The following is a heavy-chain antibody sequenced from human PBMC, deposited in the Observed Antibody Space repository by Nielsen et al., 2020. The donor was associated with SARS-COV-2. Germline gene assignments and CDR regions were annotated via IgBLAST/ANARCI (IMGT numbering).Heavy chain of an antibody. D-gene: IGHD4-17*01. CDR2: ISSSSSTI. CDR1: GFTFSSYS. CDR3: AKDAIMTTVINWFDP. V-gene: IGHV3-48*04. J-gene: IGHJ5*02. Sequence: GSLRLSCAASGFTFSSYSMNWVRQAPGKGLEWVSYISSSSSTIYYADSVKGRFTISRDNAKNSLYLQMNSLRAEDTAVYYCAKDAIMTTVINWFDPWGQGTLVTVSS.